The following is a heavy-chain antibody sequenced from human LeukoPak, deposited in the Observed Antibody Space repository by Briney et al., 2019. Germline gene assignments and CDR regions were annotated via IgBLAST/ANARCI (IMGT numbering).Heavy chain of an antibody. Sequence: GGSLRLSCAASGFTFRSFWIHWVRQAPGKGLVWVGRINNDGTDTIYADSVKGRFTVSRDNAKNTLYLQMNSLKVEDTAVYFCARGGFSHGFDVWGQGTVVTVSS. D-gene: IGHD5-12*01. CDR3: ARGGFSHGFDV. V-gene: IGHV3-74*01. J-gene: IGHJ3*01. CDR1: GFTFRSFW. CDR2: INNDGTDT.